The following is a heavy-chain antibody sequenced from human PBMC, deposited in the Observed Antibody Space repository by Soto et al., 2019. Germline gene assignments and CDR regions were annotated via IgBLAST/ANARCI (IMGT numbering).Heavy chain of an antibody. CDR1: GYTFTSYG. J-gene: IGHJ6*02. V-gene: IGHV1-18*01. D-gene: IGHD5-12*01. CDR2: ISAYNGNT. Sequence: ASVKVSCKASGYTFTSYGISWVRQAPGQGLEWMGWISAYNGNTNYAQKLQGRVTMTTDTSTSTAYMELRSLRSDDTAVYYCAREMATFSYYYYYGMDVWGQGTTVT. CDR3: AREMATFSYYYYYGMDV.